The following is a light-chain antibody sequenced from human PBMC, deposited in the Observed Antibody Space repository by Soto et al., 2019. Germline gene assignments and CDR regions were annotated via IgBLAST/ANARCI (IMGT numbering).Light chain of an antibody. CDR2: EVS. V-gene: IGLV2-8*01. CDR1: SRDVGGYNY. CDR3: SSYGGSNNYV. J-gene: IGLJ1*01. Sequence: SFLTQPPSAFGSRGQSVAMSCTGTSRDVGGYNYVSWYQQHPGKAPKLMIYEVSKRPSGVPDRFSGSKSGNTASLTVSGLQAEDEADYYCSSYGGSNNYVFGTGTKVTVL.